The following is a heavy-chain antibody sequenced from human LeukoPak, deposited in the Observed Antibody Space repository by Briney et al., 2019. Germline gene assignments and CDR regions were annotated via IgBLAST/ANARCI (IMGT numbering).Heavy chain of an antibody. CDR2: IRSKAYGGTT. V-gene: IGHV3-49*04. CDR1: GFTFGDYA. Sequence: GGFLRLSCTASGFTFGDYAMSWVRQAPGKGLEWVGFIRSKAYGGTTEYAASVKGRFTISRDDSKSIAYLQMNSLKTEDTAVYYCTRAAGDSSPFDYWGQGTLVTVSS. J-gene: IGHJ4*02. D-gene: IGHD7-27*01. CDR3: TRAAGDSSPFDY.